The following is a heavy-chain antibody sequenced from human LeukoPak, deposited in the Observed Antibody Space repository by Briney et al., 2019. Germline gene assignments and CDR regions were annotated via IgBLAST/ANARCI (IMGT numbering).Heavy chain of an antibody. Sequence: SVKVSCKASGGAFSSYAISWVRQAPGQGLEWMGGIIPIFGTANYAQKFQGRVTITADESTSTAYMELSSLRSEDTAVYYCARENLGSSGFSYYYYGMDVWGQGTTVTVSS. D-gene: IGHD6-6*01. CDR2: IIPIFGTA. V-gene: IGHV1-69*13. CDR3: ARENLGSSGFSYYYYGMDV. J-gene: IGHJ6*02. CDR1: GGAFSSYA.